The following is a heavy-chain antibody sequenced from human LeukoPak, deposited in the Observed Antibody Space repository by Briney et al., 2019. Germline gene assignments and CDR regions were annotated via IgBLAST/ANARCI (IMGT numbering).Heavy chain of an antibody. CDR1: GFTFSSYD. Sequence: PGGSLRLSCAASGFTFSSYDMNWVRQAPGKGLECLSYISSSGSNTYYAGSVKGRFTISRDNAKNSLYLQMSSLRAEDTAVYYCARVPRDGYSYGSYDYWGQGTLVTVSS. CDR3: ARVPRDGYSYGSYDY. D-gene: IGHD5-18*01. J-gene: IGHJ4*02. V-gene: IGHV3-48*03. CDR2: ISSSGSNT.